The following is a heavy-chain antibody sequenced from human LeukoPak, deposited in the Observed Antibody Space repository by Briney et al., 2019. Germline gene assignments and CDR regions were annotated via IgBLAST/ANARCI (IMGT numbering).Heavy chain of an antibody. V-gene: IGHV4-38-2*01. D-gene: IGHD2-2*01. CDR2: IYHSGST. CDR3: ARQNDSTSWYNWFDP. CDR1: GYSITNGYY. Sequence: SETLSLTCAVSGYSITNGYYWGWIRQPPGKGLERIGTIYHSGSTYHNPSLKSRVTISLDTSKNQFSLKLTSVTAADTAVYYCARQNDSTSWYNWFDPWGQGTLVTVSS. J-gene: IGHJ5*02.